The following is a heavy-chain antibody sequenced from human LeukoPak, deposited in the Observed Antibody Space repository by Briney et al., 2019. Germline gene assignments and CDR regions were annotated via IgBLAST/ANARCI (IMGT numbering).Heavy chain of an antibody. CDR3: ARDSDSYYLDY. V-gene: IGHV4-39*07. CDR2: IYYSGST. CDR1: GFTFSSYA. J-gene: IGHJ4*02. D-gene: IGHD2-21*02. Sequence: GSLRLSCAASGFTFSSYAMSWVRQPPGKGLEWIGSIYYSGSTYYNPSLKSRVTISVDTSKNQFSLKLSSVTAADTAVYYCARDSDSYYLDYWGQGTLVTVSS.